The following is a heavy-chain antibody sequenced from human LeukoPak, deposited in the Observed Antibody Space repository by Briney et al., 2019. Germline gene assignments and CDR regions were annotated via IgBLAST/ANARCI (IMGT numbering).Heavy chain of an antibody. V-gene: IGHV4-34*01. CDR3: ASSLGNWFDP. CDR1: GGSFSGYY. CDR2: INHSGST. Sequence: SETLSLTCAVYGGSFSGYYWSWIRQPPGKGLEWIGEINHSGSTNYNPSLKSRVTISVDTSKNQFSLKLSSVTAADTAVYYCASSLGNWFDPWGQGTLVTVSS. J-gene: IGHJ5*02.